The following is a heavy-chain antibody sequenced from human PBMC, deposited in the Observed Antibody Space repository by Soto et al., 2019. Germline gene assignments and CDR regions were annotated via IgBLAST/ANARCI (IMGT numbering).Heavy chain of an antibody. CDR3: AKGLKWFGELYLPSGGGMDV. D-gene: IGHD3-10*01. V-gene: IGHV3-23*01. CDR2: ISGSGGST. CDR1: GFTFSSYA. Sequence: GGSLRLSCAASGFTFSSYAMSWVRQAPGKGLEWVSAISGSGGSTYYADSVKGRFTISRDNSKNTLYLQMNSLRAEDTAVYYCAKGLKWFGELYLPSGGGMDVWGQGTTVTVSS. J-gene: IGHJ6*02.